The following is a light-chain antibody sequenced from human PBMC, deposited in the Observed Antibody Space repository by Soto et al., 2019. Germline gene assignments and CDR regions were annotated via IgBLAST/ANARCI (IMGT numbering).Light chain of an antibody. Sequence: EVVMRQSPGSRSVSPGAGATLSCRATQGIGDTLAWYQHNPGQTPRPLIYDTSTMATGVPTRVSGSRSGAEFTLTINSLQSEDFAVYYCQPYNNWPLTFGGGTKVDIK. CDR1: QGIGDT. CDR2: DTS. CDR3: QPYNNWPLT. V-gene: IGKV3-15*01. J-gene: IGKJ4*01.